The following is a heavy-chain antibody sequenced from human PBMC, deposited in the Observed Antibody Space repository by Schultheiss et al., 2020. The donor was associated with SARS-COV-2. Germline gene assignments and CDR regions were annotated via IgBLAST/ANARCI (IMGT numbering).Heavy chain of an antibody. J-gene: IGHJ4*02. Sequence: GGSLRLSCAASGFTFSSYTMSWVRQAPGKGLEWVSAISDDGGSTYYADSVKGRFTISRDNAQNSLYLQLNSLRVEDTAVYYCAKHGYNWRIDYWGQGTLVTVSS. V-gene: IGHV3-23*01. CDR3: AKHGYNWRIDY. CDR1: GFTFSSYT. D-gene: IGHD5-24*01. CDR2: ISDDGGST.